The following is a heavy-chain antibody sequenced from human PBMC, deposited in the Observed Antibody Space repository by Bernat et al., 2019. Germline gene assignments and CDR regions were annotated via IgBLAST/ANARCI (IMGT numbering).Heavy chain of an antibody. V-gene: IGHV4-39*01. CDR1: GGSISSSSYY. Sequence: QLQLQESGPGLVKPSETLSLTCTVSGGSISSSSYYWGWIRQPPGKGLEWIGSIYYSGSTYYNPSLKSRVTISVDTSKNQFSLKLSSVTAADTAVYYCARTAKSSSWYVLDYWGQGTLVTVSS. D-gene: IGHD6-13*01. J-gene: IGHJ4*02. CDR2: IYYSGST. CDR3: ARTAKSSSWYVLDY.